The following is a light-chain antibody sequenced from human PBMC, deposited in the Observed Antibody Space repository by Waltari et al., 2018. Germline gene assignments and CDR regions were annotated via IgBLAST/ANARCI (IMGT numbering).Light chain of an antibody. CDR3: SSYTRHETGI. J-gene: IGLJ2*01. CDR1: SSDVGGYNF. CDR2: EVN. V-gene: IGLV2-14*01. Sequence: QSALTQPASVSGSPGQSITISCPGTSSDVGGYNFASWYQQHPAHVPKLIIYEVNNRPSGVSNRFSGSKSGNTASLTISGLQAEDEADYYCSSYTRHETGIFGGGTKLTVL.